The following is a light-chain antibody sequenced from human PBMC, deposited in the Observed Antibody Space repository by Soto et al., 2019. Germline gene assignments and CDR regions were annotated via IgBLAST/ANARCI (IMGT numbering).Light chain of an antibody. CDR3: SSYAGSNNLI. V-gene: IGLV2-8*01. Sequence: QSALTQPPSASGSPGQSVTISCTGTSSDVGGYAYVSWYQHHPDKAPKLIIYGVNKRPSGVPHRFSGSKSGNTASLTVSGLQAEDEADYYCSSYAGSNNLIFGGGTQLTVL. CDR2: GVN. J-gene: IGLJ7*01. CDR1: SSDVGGYAY.